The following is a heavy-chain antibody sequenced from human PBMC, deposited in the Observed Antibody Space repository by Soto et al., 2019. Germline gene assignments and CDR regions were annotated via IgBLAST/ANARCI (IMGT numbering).Heavy chain of an antibody. D-gene: IGHD2-15*01. J-gene: IGHJ4*02. CDR1: GFTFSSYA. Sequence: GGSLRLSCAASGFTFSSYAMHWVRQAPGKGLEWVAVISYDGSKKYYADSVKGRFTFSRDNSKNMLYLEMNSLRAEDTAVYYCARERGRILDYWGEGTLVTVSS. CDR2: ISYDGSKK. CDR3: ARERGRILDY. V-gene: IGHV3-30-3*01.